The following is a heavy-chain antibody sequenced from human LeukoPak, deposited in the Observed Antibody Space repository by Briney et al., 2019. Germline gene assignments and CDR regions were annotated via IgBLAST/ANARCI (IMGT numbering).Heavy chain of an antibody. Sequence: SGRSLRLSWAAAGFTASSNYMSWVRHPQGKGLEWVAVMYPGGSTHYADSVRGRSTISRDNSKNTVYLHMNSLRVDDTAVYYCARETFTILFDYWGQGTLVTVSS. D-gene: IGHD5-24*01. CDR3: ARETFTILFDY. V-gene: IGHV3-53*01. CDR1: GFTASSNY. CDR2: MYPGGST. J-gene: IGHJ4*02.